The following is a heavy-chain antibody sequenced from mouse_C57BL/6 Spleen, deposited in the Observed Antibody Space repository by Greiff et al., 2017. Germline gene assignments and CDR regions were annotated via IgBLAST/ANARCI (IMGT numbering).Heavy chain of an antibody. V-gene: IGHV1-81*01. J-gene: IGHJ3*01. Sequence: QVQLKQSGAELARPGASVKLSCKASGYTFTSYGISWVKQRTGQGLEWIGEIYPRSGNTYYNEKFKGKATLTADKSSSTAYMELRSLTSEDSAVXFFARREDDYGAWFAYWGQGTLVTVSA. CDR1: GYTFTSYG. CDR3: ARREDDYGAWFAY. D-gene: IGHD2-4*01. CDR2: IYPRSGNT.